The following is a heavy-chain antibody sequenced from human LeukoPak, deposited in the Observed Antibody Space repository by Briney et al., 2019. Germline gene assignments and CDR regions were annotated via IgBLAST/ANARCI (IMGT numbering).Heavy chain of an antibody. CDR2: INPSGGST. V-gene: IGHV1-46*01. CDR3: VAGVQTGGRFDP. J-gene: IGHJ5*02. D-gene: IGHD1-14*01. CDR1: GYTFTSYY. Sequence: GASVKVSCKASGYTFTSYYMHWVRQAPGQGLEWMGIINPSGGSTSYAQKFQGRVTMTRDMSTSTVYMELSSLRSEDTAVYYCVAGVQTGGRFDPWGQGTLVTVSS.